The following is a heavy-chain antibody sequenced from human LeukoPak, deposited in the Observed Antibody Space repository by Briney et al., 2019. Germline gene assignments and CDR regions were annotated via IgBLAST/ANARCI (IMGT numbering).Heavy chain of an antibody. V-gene: IGHV5-51*01. J-gene: IGHJ4*02. CDR2: IYPGDSET. CDR3: ANQIAARPGGFDY. CDR1: GYSFTSYW. Sequence: GASLQISCKGTGYSFTSYWIGWVRQLPGKGLEWMGIIYPGDSETRYSPSFQGQVTISADKSISTVYLQWSSLKASDTAMYYCANQIAARPGGFDYWGQGTLVTVSS. D-gene: IGHD6-6*01.